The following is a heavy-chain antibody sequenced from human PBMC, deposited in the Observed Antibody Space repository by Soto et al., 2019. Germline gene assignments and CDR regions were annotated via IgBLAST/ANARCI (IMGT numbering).Heavy chain of an antibody. V-gene: IGHV4-31*03. J-gene: IGHJ3*02. CDR3: ARDLTDILTGNDAFDI. CDR2: IYYSGST. CDR1: GGSISSGGYY. D-gene: IGHD3-9*01. Sequence: TLSLTCTVSGGSISSGGYYWSWIRQHPGKGLEWIGYIYYSGSTYYNPSLKSRVTISVDTSKNQFSLKLSSVTAADTAVYYCARDLTDILTGNDAFDIWGQGTMVTV.